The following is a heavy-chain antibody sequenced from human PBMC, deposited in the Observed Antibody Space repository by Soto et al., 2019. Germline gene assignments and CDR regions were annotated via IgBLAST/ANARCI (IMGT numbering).Heavy chain of an antibody. D-gene: IGHD1-26*01. CDR2: IYPGDSDT. CDR3: SRDIGVNGWELLGLHWFDP. CDR1: GYSFTSYW. J-gene: IGHJ5*02. Sequence: EVQLVQSGAEVKKPGESLKISCKGSGYSFTSYWIGWVRQMPGKGLEWMGIIYPGDSDTRYSPSFQGQVTISADKSISTAYLQWSSLKASDTAMYYCSRDIGVNGWELLGLHWFDPWGQGTLVTVSS. V-gene: IGHV5-51*01.